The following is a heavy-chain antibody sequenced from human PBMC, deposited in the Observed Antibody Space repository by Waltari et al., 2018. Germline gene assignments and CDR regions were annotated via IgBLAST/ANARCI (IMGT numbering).Heavy chain of an antibody. V-gene: IGHV4-38-2*02. CDR2: IYHSGST. CDR1: GYSISSGYY. Sequence: QVQLQESGPGLVKPSETLSLTCTVSGYSISSGYYWGWIRQPPGKGLEWIGSIYHSGSTYYNPSLKSRVTISVDTSKNQFSLKLSSVTAADTAVYYCARQGIGSYYDGAYYFDYWGQGTLVTVSS. J-gene: IGHJ4*02. CDR3: ARQGIGSYYDGAYYFDY. D-gene: IGHD1-26*01.